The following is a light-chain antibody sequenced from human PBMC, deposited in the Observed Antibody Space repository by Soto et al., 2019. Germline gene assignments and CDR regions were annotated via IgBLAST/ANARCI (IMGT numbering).Light chain of an antibody. J-gene: IGLJ1*01. CDR2: DDN. CDR1: SSNIGGNS. V-gene: IGLV1-51*01. CDR3: GSWDSSLSAYV. Sequence: SVVTQPPSVSAAPGQKVTLSCSGSSSNIGGNSVSWYQQLPGTAPKLLIYDDNKRPSGIPDRFSGSKSGTSATLGITGFQTGDEADYYCGSWDSSLSAYVFGTGTKLTVL.